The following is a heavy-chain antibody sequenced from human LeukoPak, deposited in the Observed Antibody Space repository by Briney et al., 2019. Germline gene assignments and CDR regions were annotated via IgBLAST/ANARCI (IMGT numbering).Heavy chain of an antibody. J-gene: IGHJ4*02. CDR2: IIPIFGTA. V-gene: IGHV1-69*05. CDR1: GGTFSSYA. CDR3: ARGFYFSTVRYYYDSSGSPFDY. Sequence: SVKVSCKASGGTFSSYAISWVRQAPGQGLEWMGGIIPIFGTANYAQKFQSRVTITTDESTSTAYMELSSLRSEDTAVYYCARGFYFSTVRYYYDSSGSPFDYWGQGTLVTVSS. D-gene: IGHD3-22*01.